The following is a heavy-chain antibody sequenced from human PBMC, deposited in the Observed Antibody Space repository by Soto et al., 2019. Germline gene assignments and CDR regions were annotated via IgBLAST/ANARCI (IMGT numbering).Heavy chain of an antibody. CDR1: GYTFSDYY. D-gene: IGHD5-12*01. V-gene: IGHV1-2*04. CDR2: INPYSGAT. J-gene: IGHJ5*02. CDR3: ARARANVAPNWFDP. Sequence: QVQLVQSGAEVKKPGASVKVSCKASGYTFSDYYVHWVRQAPGQGLEWMGWINPYSGATNYAQKFQDWVTXXGXAXXSTAYLELNTLVSDDTAVYYCARARANVAPNWFDPWGQGTLVIVSS.